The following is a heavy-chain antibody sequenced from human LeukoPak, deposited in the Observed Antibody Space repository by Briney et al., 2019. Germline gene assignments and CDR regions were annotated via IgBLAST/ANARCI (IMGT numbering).Heavy chain of an antibody. V-gene: IGHV1-69*04. CDR1: GGTFSSYA. J-gene: IGHJ4*02. D-gene: IGHD2/OR15-2a*01. CDR2: IIPILGIA. Sequence: PPASVKVSCKASGGTFSSYAISWVRQAPGQGLEWMGRIIPILGIANYAQKFQGRVTITADKSTSTAYMELSSLRSDDTAVYYCARDLGNQSKYRNGPGDYWGQGTLVTVSS. CDR3: ARDLGNQSKYRNGPGDY.